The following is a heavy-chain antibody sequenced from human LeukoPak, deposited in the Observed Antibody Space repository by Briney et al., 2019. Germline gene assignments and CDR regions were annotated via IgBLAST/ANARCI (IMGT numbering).Heavy chain of an antibody. CDR3: ARVGPNKNAFDI. Sequence: GGSLRLSCAASRFIFSSYNMNWVRQAPGKGLEWVAVIWYDGSNKYYADSVKGRFTISRDNSKNTLYLQMNSLRAEDTAVYYCARVGPNKNAFDIWGQGTMVTVSS. J-gene: IGHJ3*02. V-gene: IGHV3-33*01. CDR2: IWYDGSNK. CDR1: RFIFSSYN.